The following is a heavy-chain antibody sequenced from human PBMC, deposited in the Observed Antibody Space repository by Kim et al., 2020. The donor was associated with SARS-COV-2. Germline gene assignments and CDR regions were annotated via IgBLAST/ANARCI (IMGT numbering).Heavy chain of an antibody. CDR3: ARSGYSYDRGLDY. V-gene: IGHV3-53*01. D-gene: IGHD5-18*01. J-gene: IGHJ4*02. CDR2: IYGGGRT. CDR1: GFAVSSSY. Sequence: GGSLRLSCAASGFAVSSSYMSWVRQAPGKGLEWVSVIYGGGRTSYADSVKGRFTISRDNSKNTLYLQMNSLRAEDTAVYYCARSGYSYDRGLDYWGQGTLVTVSS.